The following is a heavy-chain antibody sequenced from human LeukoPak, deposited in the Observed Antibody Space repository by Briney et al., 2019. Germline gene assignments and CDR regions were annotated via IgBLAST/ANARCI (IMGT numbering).Heavy chain of an antibody. CDR1: GGSISSYY. Sequence: SETLSLTCTVSGGSISSYYWSWIRQPPGKGLEWIGYIYYSGSTSYNPSLNSRVTISLDTSKNQFSLNLSSVTAADTAVYYCARRESSGFFDCWGQGTLVTVSS. CDR3: ARRESSGFFDC. V-gene: IGHV4-59*08. CDR2: IYYSGST. J-gene: IGHJ4*02. D-gene: IGHD6-19*01.